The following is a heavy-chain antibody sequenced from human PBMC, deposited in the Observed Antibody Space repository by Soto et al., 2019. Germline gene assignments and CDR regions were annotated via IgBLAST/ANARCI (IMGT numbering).Heavy chain of an antibody. J-gene: IGHJ3*02. CDR1: GYSFTNYW. D-gene: IGHD2-8*01. CDR2: IYPGDSDT. Sequence: GESLKISCKGSGYSFTNYWIAWVRQMPGKGLEWMGIIYPGDSDTRYSPSFQGQVTISRDNAKNSLYLQMNSLRVEDTAVYYCASLNKYAWHGDAFDIWGQGTMVTVSS. CDR3: ASLNKYAWHGDAFDI. V-gene: IGHV5-51*01.